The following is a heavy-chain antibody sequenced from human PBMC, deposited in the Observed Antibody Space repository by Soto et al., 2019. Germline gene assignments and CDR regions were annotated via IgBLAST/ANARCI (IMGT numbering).Heavy chain of an antibody. V-gene: IGHV1-69*04. Sequence: SVKVSCKASGGTFSSYSITWVRQAPGQGLEWMGRIVPILDIAHHAQKFQGRVTITADKSTSTAYMELSSLRFEDTAIYYCATELYGDEEGWGQGTLVTVGS. J-gene: IGHJ4*02. D-gene: IGHD4-17*01. CDR1: GGTFSSYS. CDR3: ATELYGDEEG. CDR2: IVPILDIA.